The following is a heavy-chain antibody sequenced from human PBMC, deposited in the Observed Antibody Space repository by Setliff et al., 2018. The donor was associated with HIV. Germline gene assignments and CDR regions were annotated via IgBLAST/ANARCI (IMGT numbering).Heavy chain of an antibody. CDR1: GISVSSGSYF. J-gene: IGHJ3*02. Sequence: SETLSLTCTVAGISVSSGSYFWTWIRQPAGKGLEWIGRIYTSGITNYNPSLKSRVTISVDTSRNQFSLKLSSVTAADTAVYYCARGQPQGGGTYWSAFDIWGQGTMVTVSS. CDR2: IYTSGIT. V-gene: IGHV4-61*02. CDR3: ARGQPQGGGTYWSAFDI. D-gene: IGHD1-26*01.